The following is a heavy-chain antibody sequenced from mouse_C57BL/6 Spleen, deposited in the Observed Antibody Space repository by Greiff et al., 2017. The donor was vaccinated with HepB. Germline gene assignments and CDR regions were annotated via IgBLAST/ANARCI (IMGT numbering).Heavy chain of an antibody. CDR1: GYTFTSYW. V-gene: IGHV1-69*01. CDR2: IDPYDSYT. D-gene: IGHD2-13*01. Sequence: QVQLQQPGAELVMPGASVKLSCKASGYTFTSYWMHWVKQRPGQGLEWIGEIDPYDSYTNYNQKFKGKSTLTVDNSSSTAYMERSSLPSEDSAVYYCARTGPDSWFAYWGQGTLVTVSA. CDR3: ARTGPDSWFAY. J-gene: IGHJ3*01.